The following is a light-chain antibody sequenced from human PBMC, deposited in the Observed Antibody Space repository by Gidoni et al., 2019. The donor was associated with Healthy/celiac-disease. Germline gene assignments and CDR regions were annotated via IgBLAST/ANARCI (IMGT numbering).Light chain of an antibody. V-gene: IGKV1-33*01. CDR3: QQYDNGGIT. J-gene: IGKJ3*01. CDR1: QDISNY. CDR2: DAS. Sequence: DIQMTQSPSSLSASVGDRVTITCQASQDISNYVNWYQQKPGNAPKLLIYDASNLETGVPSRFSGSGSGTDFTFTISSLQPEDIATYYCQQYDNGGITFGPGTKVDIK.